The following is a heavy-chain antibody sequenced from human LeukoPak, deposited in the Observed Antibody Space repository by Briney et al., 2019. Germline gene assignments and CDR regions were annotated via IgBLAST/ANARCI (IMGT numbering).Heavy chain of an antibody. Sequence: GGSLRLSCAASGFTFSDAWMSWVRQAPGKGLEWVGRIKSKPDGGTTDYSAPVKGRFTISRDDSKKMLYLQMNTLKTEDTAVYYCTTDSFEWFGELFALDYWGQGTLVTVSS. J-gene: IGHJ4*02. V-gene: IGHV3-15*01. CDR1: GFTFSDAW. D-gene: IGHD3-10*01. CDR3: TTDSFEWFGELFALDY. CDR2: IKSKPDGGTT.